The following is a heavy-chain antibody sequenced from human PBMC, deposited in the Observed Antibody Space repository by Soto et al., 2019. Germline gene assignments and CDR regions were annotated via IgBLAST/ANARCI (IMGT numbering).Heavy chain of an antibody. CDR1: GGSISSSSYY. V-gene: IGHV4-39*07. J-gene: IGHJ6*03. CDR3: ARDPGYSSGWYYYMDV. D-gene: IGHD6-19*01. CDR2: IYYSGST. Sequence: SETLSLTCTVSGGSISSSSYYWGWIRQPPGKGLEWIGSIYYSGSTYYNPSIKSRVTISVETSKNQFSLKLSSVTAADTAVYYCARDPGYSSGWYYYMDVWGKGTTVTVSS.